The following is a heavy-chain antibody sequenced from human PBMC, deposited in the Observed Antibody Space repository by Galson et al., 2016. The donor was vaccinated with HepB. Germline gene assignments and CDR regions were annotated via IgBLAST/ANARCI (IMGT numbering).Heavy chain of an antibody. Sequence: SLRLSCAASGFTFSSYAMHWVRQAPGRGLEWVAVISYDGTNKYYADSVKGRFTISRDNSKNTLYLQMNSLRAEDTAVYYCARVDGFGEPLYFDDWGQGTLVTGSS. J-gene: IGHJ4*02. D-gene: IGHD3-10*01. CDR1: GFTFSSYA. V-gene: IGHV3-30*04. CDR2: ISYDGTNK. CDR3: ARVDGFGEPLYFDD.